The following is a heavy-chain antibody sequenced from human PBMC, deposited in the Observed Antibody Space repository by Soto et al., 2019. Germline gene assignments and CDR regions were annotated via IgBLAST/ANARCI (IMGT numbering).Heavy chain of an antibody. CDR2: IGAYNGHT. V-gene: IGHV1-18*01. CDR1: CYTFTNSG. D-gene: IGHD3-22*01. J-gene: IGHJ6*02. Sequence: ASVKVSCKASCYTFTNSGISWVRQAPGQGLEWMGWIGAYNGHTKYAQKLQGRVTMTTDTSTSTAYMELRSLKSDDTAVYYCARQDHYDSRGYIDVRSYFGMDVWGQATTV. CDR3: ARQDHYDSRGYIDVRSYFGMDV.